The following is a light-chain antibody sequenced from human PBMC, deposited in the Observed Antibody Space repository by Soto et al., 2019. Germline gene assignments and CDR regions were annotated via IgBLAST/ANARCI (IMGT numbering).Light chain of an antibody. CDR2: GAS. CDR1: QSFSSN. V-gene: IGKV3-15*01. CDR3: QQYNNWPPVT. J-gene: IGKJ3*01. Sequence: EIVMTQSPATLSVSPGERATLSCRASQSFSSNLAWYQQKPCQAPRLLIYGASTRATGIPARFSGSGSGTEFTLTISSLQSEDFAVYYCQQYNNWPPVTFGPGTKVDIK.